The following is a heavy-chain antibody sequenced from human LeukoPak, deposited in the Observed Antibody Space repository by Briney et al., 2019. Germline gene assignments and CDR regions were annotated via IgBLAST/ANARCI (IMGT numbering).Heavy chain of an antibody. CDR3: ARVDGSGWYCFDY. J-gene: IGHJ4*02. D-gene: IGHD6-19*01. CDR2: ISDSGST. CDR1: GGSISSYY. V-gene: IGHV4-59*08. Sequence: PSETLSLTCTVSGGSISSYYWSWIRQPPGKGLEWIGYISDSGSTNYNPSLKSRVTISVDTSKNQFSLKLSSVTAADTAVYYCARVDGSGWYCFDYWGQGTLVTVSS.